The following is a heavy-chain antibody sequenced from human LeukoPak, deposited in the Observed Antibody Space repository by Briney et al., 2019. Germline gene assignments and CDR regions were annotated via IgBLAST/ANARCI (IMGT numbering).Heavy chain of an antibody. CDR2: ISSTSNFI. J-gene: IGHJ4*02. CDR1: GFTFTSYS. D-gene: IGHD4/OR15-4a*01. V-gene: IGHV3-21*01. Sequence: PGGSLRLSCAASGFTFTSYSMNWVRQGPGKGLEWVSSISSTSNFIYHADSVKGRFTISRDNAKNSLYLQMNSLRAEDTAVYYCARGRIYGDKSGTYYFDYWGQGTLVTVSS. CDR3: ARGRIYGDKSGTYYFDY.